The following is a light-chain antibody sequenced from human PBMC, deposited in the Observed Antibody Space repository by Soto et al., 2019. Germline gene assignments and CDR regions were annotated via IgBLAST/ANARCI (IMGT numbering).Light chain of an antibody. CDR2: EVS. V-gene: IGLV2-8*01. CDR3: SSYAGSNNFV. Sequence: QSALTQPPSASGSPGQSVTISCTGTSIDVGGYNYVSWYQQHPGKAPKLMIYEVSKRPSGVPDRFSGSKSGNTASLTVSGLQAEDEADYYCSSYAGSNNFVFGGGTKVTVL. CDR1: SIDVGGYNY. J-gene: IGLJ2*01.